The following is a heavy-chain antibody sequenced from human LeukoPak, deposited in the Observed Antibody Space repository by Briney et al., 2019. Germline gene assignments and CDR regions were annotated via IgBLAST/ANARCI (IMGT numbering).Heavy chain of an antibody. Sequence: ASVKVSCKATGYPFTTYYLHWVRQAPGQGLEWMGFINPSGGSTSYAQNFQGRVTMTRDTSTSSVYTELTSLRSEDAAVYYCARNLGSGLDYWGQGTLLTVSS. CDR1: GYPFTTYY. J-gene: IGHJ4*02. V-gene: IGHV1-46*01. CDR2: INPSGGST. D-gene: IGHD3-16*01. CDR3: ARNLGSGLDY.